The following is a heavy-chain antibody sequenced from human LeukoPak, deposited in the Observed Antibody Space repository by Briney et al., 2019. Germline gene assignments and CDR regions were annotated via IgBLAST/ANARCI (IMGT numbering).Heavy chain of an antibody. D-gene: IGHD6-13*01. V-gene: IGHV4-34*01. J-gene: IGHJ4*02. CDR3: ARGQIAAAGPWD. CDR2: INHSGST. CDR1: GGSFSGYY. Sequence: SETLSLTCAVYGGSFSGYYWSWIRQPPGKGLEWIGEINHSGSTNYNPSLKSRVTISVDTSKNQFSLKLSSVTAADTAVYYCARGQIAAAGPWDWGQGTLVTVSS.